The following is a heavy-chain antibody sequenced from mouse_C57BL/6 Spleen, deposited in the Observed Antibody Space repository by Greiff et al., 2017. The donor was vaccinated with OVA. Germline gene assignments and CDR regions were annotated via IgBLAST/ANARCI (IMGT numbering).Heavy chain of an antibody. Sequence: VQLVESGAELVKPGASVKISCKASGYAFSSYWMNWVKQRPGKGLEWIGQIYPGDGDTNYNGKFKGKATLTADKSSSTAYMQLSSLTSEDSAVYFCARKGLHAMDYWGQGTSVTVSS. CDR1: GYAFSSYW. V-gene: IGHV1-80*01. J-gene: IGHJ4*01. CDR3: ARKGLHAMDY. CDR2: IYPGDGDT.